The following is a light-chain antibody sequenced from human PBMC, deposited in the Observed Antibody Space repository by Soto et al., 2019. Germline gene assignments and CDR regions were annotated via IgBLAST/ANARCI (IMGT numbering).Light chain of an antibody. CDR1: QSISSW. CDR2: KAS. V-gene: IGKV1-5*03. CDR3: QQYNSYPT. J-gene: IGKJ5*01. Sequence: DIQMTQSPSTLSASVGDRVTITCRASQSISSWLAWYQQKPWKAPKLLIYKASSLESGVPSRFSGSGSGTEFTLTISSLQPDDFATYYCQQYNSYPTFGQGTRLEIK.